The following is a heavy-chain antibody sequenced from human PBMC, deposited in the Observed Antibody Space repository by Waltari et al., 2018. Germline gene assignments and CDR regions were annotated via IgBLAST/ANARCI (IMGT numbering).Heavy chain of an antibody. Sequence: QLQLQESGPGLVKPSETLSLTCTVSCGSISSSSYYWGWIRQPPAKWLEWIASIQYSVSTYYNPSLKSRVIISVDTAKNQFSLNLRSVTAADTAVYYCARDRGYSSSSVWGQGTLVTVSS. CDR2: IQYSVST. V-gene: IGHV4-39*07. CDR3: ARDRGYSSSSV. J-gene: IGHJ4*02. D-gene: IGHD6-6*01. CDR1: CGSISSSSYY.